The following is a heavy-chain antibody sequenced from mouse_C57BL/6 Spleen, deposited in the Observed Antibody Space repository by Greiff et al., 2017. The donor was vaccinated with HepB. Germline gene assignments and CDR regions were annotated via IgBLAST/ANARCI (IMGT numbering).Heavy chain of an antibody. J-gene: IGHJ3*01. V-gene: IGHV1-64*01. Sequence: QVQLQQPGAELVKPGASVKLSCKASGYTFTSYWMHWVKQRPGKGLEWIGMIHPNSGSTNYNEKLKSKATLTVDKSSSTAYMQRSSLTSEDSAVYYCACSPGFPWFSYWGQGTLVTVSA. CDR1: GYTFTSYW. CDR3: ACSPGFPWFSY. D-gene: IGHD2-2*01. CDR2: IHPNSGST.